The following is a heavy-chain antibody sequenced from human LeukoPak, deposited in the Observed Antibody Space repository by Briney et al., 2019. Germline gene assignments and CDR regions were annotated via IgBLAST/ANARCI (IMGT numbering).Heavy chain of an antibody. D-gene: IGHD6-6*01. CDR3: AKDRVEYSSSSDFDY. J-gene: IGHJ4*02. CDR1: GFTFSSYG. V-gene: IGHV3-30*02. Sequence: GGSLRLSCAASGFTFSSYGMHWVRQAPDKGLEWVAFIRSDGTNKYYADSVKGRFTISRDNSKNTLYLPMNSLRAEDTAVYYCAKDRVEYSSSSDFDYWGQGTLVTVSS. CDR2: IRSDGTNK.